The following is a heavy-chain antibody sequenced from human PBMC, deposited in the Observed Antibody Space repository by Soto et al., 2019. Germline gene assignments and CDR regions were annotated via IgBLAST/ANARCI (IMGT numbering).Heavy chain of an antibody. Sequence: GGSLRLSCAASGFTFSSYWMHWVRQVPGEGLVWVSRVNSDGSSTSYADSVKGRFTISRDNAKNTLYLQMNSLRAEDTAVYYCAGTSGYYYYGMDVWGQGTTVTVSS. J-gene: IGHJ6*02. CDR2: VNSDGSST. V-gene: IGHV3-74*01. CDR1: GFTFSSYW. CDR3: AGTSGYYYYGMDV. D-gene: IGHD3-10*01.